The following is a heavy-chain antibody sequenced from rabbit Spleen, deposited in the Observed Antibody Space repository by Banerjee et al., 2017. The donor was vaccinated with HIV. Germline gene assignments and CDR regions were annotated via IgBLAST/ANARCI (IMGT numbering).Heavy chain of an antibody. V-gene: IGHV1S40*01. Sequence: QSLEESGGDLVKPGASLTLTCTASGIDFSSYYYMCWVRQAPGKGLEWIACINAITGKAVYASWAKGRFTISKTSSTTVTLQLTSLTAADTATYFCARDSGSSFSSYGMDLWGPGTLVT. J-gene: IGHJ6*01. CDR1: GIDFSSYYY. CDR2: INAITGKA. CDR3: ARDSGSSFSSYGMDL. D-gene: IGHD8-1*01.